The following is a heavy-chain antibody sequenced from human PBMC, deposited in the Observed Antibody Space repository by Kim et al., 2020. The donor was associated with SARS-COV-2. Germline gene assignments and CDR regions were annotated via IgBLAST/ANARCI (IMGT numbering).Heavy chain of an antibody. V-gene: IGHV4-61*07. CDR2: ST. Sequence: STATNPSLKSRVTITVDTSKNQFSLKMTSVTAADTAVYYCARRGVGSFDIWGQGTMVTVSS. D-gene: IGHD3-10*01. J-gene: IGHJ3*02. CDR3: ARRGVGSFDI.